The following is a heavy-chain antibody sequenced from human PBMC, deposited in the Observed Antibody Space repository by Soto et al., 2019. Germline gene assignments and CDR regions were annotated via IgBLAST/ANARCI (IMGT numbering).Heavy chain of an antibody. CDR1: GYTLTSHD. J-gene: IGHJ6*02. D-gene: IGHD4-17*01. CDR3: ARVGGDEANYYYYHGMDV. Sequence: QMQLVQSGAEVKKPGASVRVSCKASGYTLTSHDINWVRQATGQGLEWMGWTNPNSGYTVYAQKFQGRVTMTRNTSISTAYMELSSLRSEDTAVYYCARVGGDEANYYYYHGMDVWGQGTTVTVSS. CDR2: TNPNSGYT. V-gene: IGHV1-8*01.